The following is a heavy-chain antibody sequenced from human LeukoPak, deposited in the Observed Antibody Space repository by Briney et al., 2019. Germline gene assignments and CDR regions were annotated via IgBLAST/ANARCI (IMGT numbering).Heavy chain of an antibody. CDR2: ISSSGSTI. D-gene: IGHD3-10*01. V-gene: IGHV3-48*03. J-gene: IGHJ4*02. CDR3: AGKGSTMVRDNDY. Sequence: GGSLRLSCAASGFTFSSYEMNWVRQAPGKGLEWVSYISSSGSTIYYADSVKGRFTISRDNAKNSLYLQMNSLRAEDTAVYYCAGKGSTMVRDNDYWGQGTLVTVSS. CDR1: GFTFSSYE.